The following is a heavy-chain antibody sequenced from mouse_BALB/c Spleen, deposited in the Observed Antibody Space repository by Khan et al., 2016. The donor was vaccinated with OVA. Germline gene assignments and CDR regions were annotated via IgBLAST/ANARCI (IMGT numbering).Heavy chain of an antibody. CDR3: ARGGYNPAMDY. D-gene: IGHD1-3*01. J-gene: IGHJ4*01. V-gene: IGHV1-9*01. CDR2: ILPGSGST. Sequence: VQLKESGAELMKPGASVTISCKATGYTFSMYWIEWVKQRPGHGLEWIGDILPGSGSTNNNEKFKGKATFTADTSSNTAYMELSSLTSEDSAVYYCARGGYNPAMDYWGQGTSVTVSS. CDR1: GYTFSMYW.